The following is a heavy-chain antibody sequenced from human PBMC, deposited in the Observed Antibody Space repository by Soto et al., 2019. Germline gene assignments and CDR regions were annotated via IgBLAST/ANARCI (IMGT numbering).Heavy chain of an antibody. V-gene: IGHV4-61*01. CDR2: IHYSGST. Sequence: SETLSLTCTVSGGSVSSGSFYWSWIRQPPGKGLEWIGYIHYSGSTNYNPSLKSRVTISVDTSKNQFSLKLRSVTAADTAVYYCASYDGGSGSYYWFDPWGQGTLVTVSS. D-gene: IGHD3-10*01. CDR3: ASYDGGSGSYYWFDP. CDR1: GGSVSSGSFY. J-gene: IGHJ5*02.